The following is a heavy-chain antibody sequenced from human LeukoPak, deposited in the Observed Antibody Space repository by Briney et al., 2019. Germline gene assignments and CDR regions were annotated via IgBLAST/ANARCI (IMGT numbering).Heavy chain of an antibody. CDR3: ARNPITRRAGYFDY. J-gene: IGHJ4*02. CDR1: GGSFSGYY. D-gene: IGHD2-15*01. Sequence: SETLSLTCAVYGGSFSGYYWSWIRQPPGKGLEWIGEINHSGSTNYNPSLKSRVTISVDTSKNQSSLKLSSVTAADTAVYYCARNPITRRAGYFDYWGQGTLVTVSS. V-gene: IGHV4-34*01. CDR2: INHSGST.